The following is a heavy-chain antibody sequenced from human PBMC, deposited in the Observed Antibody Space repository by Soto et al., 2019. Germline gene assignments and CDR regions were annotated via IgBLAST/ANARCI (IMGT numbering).Heavy chain of an antibody. CDR1: GGSISSYY. Sequence: QVQLQESGPGLVKPSETLSLTCTVSGGSISSYYWSWIRQPPGKGLEWIGYIYYSGRNNYNPPLKRRVTRAGDTSKYHYTRKLSAENAAETAVYCWERGYNAWGQGTLVTVSS. CDR3: ERGYNA. V-gene: IGHV4-59*01. D-gene: IGHD1-1*01. J-gene: IGHJ5*02. CDR2: IYYSGRN.